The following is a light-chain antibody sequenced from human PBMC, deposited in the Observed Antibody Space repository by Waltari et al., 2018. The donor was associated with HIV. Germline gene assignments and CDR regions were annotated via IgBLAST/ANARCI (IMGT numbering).Light chain of an antibody. J-gene: IGKJ2*01. CDR2: WAS. CDR1: QSVLYSSNNKNY. CDR3: QQYYSTPNT. V-gene: IGKV4-1*01. Sequence: DIVMTQSPDSLAVSLGERATINCKSSQSVLYSSNNKNYLAWYQQKPGQPPNLRIYWASTRESGVPDRFSGSGSGTEFTLTISSLQAEDVAVYYCQQYYSTPNTFGQGTKLEIK.